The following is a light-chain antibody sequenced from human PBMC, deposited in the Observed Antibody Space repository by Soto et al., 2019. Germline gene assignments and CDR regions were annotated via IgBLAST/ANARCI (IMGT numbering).Light chain of an antibody. CDR2: DVS. CDR1: NSDVGSYNY. CDR3: NSYTGSSTPYV. Sequence: QSALTQPASVSGSPGQSITISCTGTNSDVGSYNYVSWYQQHPGKAPKLMIYDVSNRPSGVSNRFSGSKSGNTASLTISGLQAEDEADYYCNSYTGSSTPYVFGTGTKVTVL. J-gene: IGLJ1*01. V-gene: IGLV2-14*03.